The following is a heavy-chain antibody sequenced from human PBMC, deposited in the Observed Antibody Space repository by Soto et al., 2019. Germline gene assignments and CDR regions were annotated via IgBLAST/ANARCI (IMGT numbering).Heavy chain of an antibody. D-gene: IGHD3-16*02. CDR1: GYTFTGYY. V-gene: IGHV1-2*04. Sequence: ASVKVSCKASGYTFTGYYMHWVRQAPGQGLEWMGWINPNSGGTNYAQKFQGWVTMTRDTSISTAYMELSRLRSDDTAVYYCARGGYGCGCQSNYYYYDMDVWGKGTTVTVSS. CDR3: ARGGYGCGCQSNYYYYDMDV. CDR2: INPNSGGT. J-gene: IGHJ6*03.